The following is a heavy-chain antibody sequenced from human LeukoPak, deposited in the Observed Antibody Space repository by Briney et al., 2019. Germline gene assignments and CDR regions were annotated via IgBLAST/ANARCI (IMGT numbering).Heavy chain of an antibody. V-gene: IGHV3-66*01. CDR3: ARTPSGDFDWSPTYYYMDV. CDR1: GFTVSSNY. J-gene: IGHJ6*03. D-gene: IGHD3-9*01. Sequence: GGSLRLSCAASGFTVSSNYMSWVRQAPGKGLEWVSVIYSGGSTYYADSMKGRFTISRDNSKNTLYLQMNSLRAEDTAVYYCARTPSGDFDWSPTYYYMDVWGKGTTVTVFS. CDR2: IYSGGST.